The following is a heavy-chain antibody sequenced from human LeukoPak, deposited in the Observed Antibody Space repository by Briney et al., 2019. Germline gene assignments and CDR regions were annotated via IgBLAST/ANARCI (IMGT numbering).Heavy chain of an antibody. CDR3: AIQITMIVVVPYLDY. Sequence: GGSLRLSCAASGLTFSDYYMTWIRQAPGRGLEWVSSISGSGTTTYSADSVRGRFTVSRDNAKNSVFLYVNSLRAEDTAVYYCAIQITMIVVVPYLDYWGQGTLVTVSS. D-gene: IGHD3-22*01. CDR1: GLTFSDYY. J-gene: IGHJ4*02. CDR2: ISGSGTTT. V-gene: IGHV3-11*04.